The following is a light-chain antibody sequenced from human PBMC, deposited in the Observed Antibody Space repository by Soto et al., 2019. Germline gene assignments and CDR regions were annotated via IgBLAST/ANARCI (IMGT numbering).Light chain of an antibody. CDR1: NSDVGGYNY. CDR2: EVS. CDR3: SSYTSSSTLGV. Sequence: QSALTQPASVSGSPGQSITISCTGTNSDVGGYNYVSWYQQHPGKAPKLMIYEVSNRPSGVSNRFSGSKSGNTASLTISGLQADDEADYYCSSYTSSSTLGVFGTGTKLNVL. V-gene: IGLV2-14*01. J-gene: IGLJ1*01.